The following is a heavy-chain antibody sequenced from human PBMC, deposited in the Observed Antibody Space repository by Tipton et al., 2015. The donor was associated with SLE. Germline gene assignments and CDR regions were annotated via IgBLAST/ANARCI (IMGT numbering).Heavy chain of an antibody. CDR2: IYYSGST. CDR3: ARANGDHDAFDI. J-gene: IGHJ3*02. V-gene: IGHV4-31*03. D-gene: IGHD4-17*01. CDR1: GGSISSGGYY. Sequence: TLSLTCTVSGGSISSGGYYWSWIRQHPGKGLECIGYIYYSGSTYYNPSLKSRVTISVDTSKNQFSLKLSSVTAADTAVYYCARANGDHDAFDIWGQGTMVTVSS.